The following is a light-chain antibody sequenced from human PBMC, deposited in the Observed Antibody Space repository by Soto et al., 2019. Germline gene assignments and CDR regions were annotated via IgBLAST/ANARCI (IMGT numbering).Light chain of an antibody. Sequence: DIVMTQSPLSLPVTPGEPSSVSCSSSQSLLHSNGYNYLDWYLQKPGQSPQLLIYLGSNRSSGVPDRFSGSGSGTDFTLKITRAEAEDVGIYYCMQSLQTPRHFGQGTRLEI. CDR2: LGS. J-gene: IGKJ5*01. CDR1: QSLLHSNGYNY. CDR3: MQSLQTPRH. V-gene: IGKV2-28*01.